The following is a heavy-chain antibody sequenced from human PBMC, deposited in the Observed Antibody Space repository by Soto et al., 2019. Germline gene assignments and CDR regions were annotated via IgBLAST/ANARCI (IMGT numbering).Heavy chain of an antibody. V-gene: IGHV4-59*08. Sequence: WTWIRQPPGKGLEWIAYIHHSGTTNYNPSLKSRATISVDTSKNQLFLKLSSVTAADTAVYYCARLPAVSGSVAWFDPWGQGTLVTVSS. J-gene: IGHJ5*02. CDR3: ARLPAVSGSVAWFDP. CDR2: IHHSGTT. D-gene: IGHD3-10*01.